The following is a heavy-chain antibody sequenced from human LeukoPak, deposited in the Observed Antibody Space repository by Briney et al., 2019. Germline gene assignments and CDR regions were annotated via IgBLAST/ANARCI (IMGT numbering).Heavy chain of an antibody. CDR1: GGSINNTSYY. CDR2: VYYSGST. V-gene: IGHV4-39*01. D-gene: IGHD2-21*01. J-gene: IGHJ4*02. Sequence: PSETLSLTCTVSGGSINNTSYYWGWIRQPPGKGLEWIGTVYYSGSTYYNPSLKSRLTTSVDTSKNQFSLKLTSVTAADTAVYFCASYGDCNCFDYWGQGTLLTVSS. CDR3: ASYGDCNCFDY.